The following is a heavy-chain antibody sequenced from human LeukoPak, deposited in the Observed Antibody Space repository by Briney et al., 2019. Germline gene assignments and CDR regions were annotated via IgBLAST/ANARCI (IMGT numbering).Heavy chain of an antibody. CDR2: IYHSVTT. D-gene: IGHD1-7*01. Sequence: SETLSLTCTVSGGPVSNYYWSWVRQPPGKGLEYIGYIYHSVTTNYNPSLKSRVTMSLDTSKNQFSLKLSSVTAADTALYYCATGSSYPPGELDYWGQGSLVTVSS. V-gene: IGHV4-59*02. CDR3: ATGSSYPPGELDY. CDR1: GGPVSNYY. J-gene: IGHJ4*02.